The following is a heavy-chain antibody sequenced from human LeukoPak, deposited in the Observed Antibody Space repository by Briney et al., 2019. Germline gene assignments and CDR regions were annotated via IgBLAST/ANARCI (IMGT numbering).Heavy chain of an antibody. CDR3: AKGMSSGWYPFETCDY. CDR1: GFTFSSSG. J-gene: IGHJ4*02. V-gene: IGHV3-30*02. CDR2: IRYDGSNK. Sequence: PGGSLRLSCAASGFTFSSSGMHWVRQAPGKGLEWVSFIRYDGSNKYYADSVKGRFTISRDNSKNTLYLQMNSLRAEDTAVYYCAKGMSSGWYPFETCDYWGQGTLVAVSS. D-gene: IGHD6-19*01.